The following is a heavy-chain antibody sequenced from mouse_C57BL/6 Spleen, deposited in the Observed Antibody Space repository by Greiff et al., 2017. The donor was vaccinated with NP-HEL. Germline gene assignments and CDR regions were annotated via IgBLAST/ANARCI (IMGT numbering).Heavy chain of an antibody. J-gene: IGHJ2*01. CDR3: ARSYYSNSYYFDY. V-gene: IGHV1-85*01. Sequence: QVQLKESGPELVKPGASVKLSCKASGYTFTSYDINWVKQRPRQGLEWIGWIYPRDGSTKYNEKFKGKATLTVDTSSSTAYMELHSLTSEDSAVYFCARSYYSNSYYFDYWGQGTTLTVSS. CDR1: GYTFTSYD. CDR2: IYPRDGST. D-gene: IGHD2-5*01.